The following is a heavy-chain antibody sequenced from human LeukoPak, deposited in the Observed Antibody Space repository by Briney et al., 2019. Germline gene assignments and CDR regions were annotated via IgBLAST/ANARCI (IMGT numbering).Heavy chain of an antibody. D-gene: IGHD6-19*01. Sequence: PSETPSLTCAVYGGSFSGYYWSWIRQPPGKGLEWIGEINHSGSTNYNPSLKSRVTIPVDTSKNQFSLKLSSVTAADTAVYYCAREKAVAGTTTFDCWGQGTLVTVSS. CDR2: INHSGST. J-gene: IGHJ4*02. V-gene: IGHV4-34*01. CDR3: AREKAVAGTTTFDC. CDR1: GGSFSGYY.